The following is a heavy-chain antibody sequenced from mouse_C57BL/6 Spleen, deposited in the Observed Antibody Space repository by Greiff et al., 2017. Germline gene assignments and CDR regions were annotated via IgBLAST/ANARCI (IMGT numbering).Heavy chain of an antibody. V-gene: IGHV1-52*01. CDR1: GYTFTSYW. D-gene: IGHD1-1*01. CDR3: ARRGVGDY. CDR2: IDPSDSET. Sequence: QVQLQQSGAELVRPGSSVKLSCKASGYTFTSYWMHWVKQRPIQGLEWIGNIDPSDSETHYNQKFKDKATLTADKSSSTAYMQLRSLTSEDSAVYYSARRGVGDYWGQGTTLTVSS. J-gene: IGHJ2*01.